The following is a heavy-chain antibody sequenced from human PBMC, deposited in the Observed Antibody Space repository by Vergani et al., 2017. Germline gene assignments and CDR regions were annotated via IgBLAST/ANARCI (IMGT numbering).Heavy chain of an antibody. Sequence: QVQLVQSGAEVKKPGSSVKVSCKASGGTFSSYAISWVRQAPGQGIEWMGGIIPIFGTANYAQKFQGRVTITADESTSTAYMELSSLRSEDTAVYYCVRVTMVRGVIFNWFDPWGQGTLVTVSS. V-gene: IGHV1-69*01. CDR3: VRVTMVRGVIFNWFDP. D-gene: IGHD3-10*01. J-gene: IGHJ5*02. CDR1: GGTFSSYA. CDR2: IIPIFGTA.